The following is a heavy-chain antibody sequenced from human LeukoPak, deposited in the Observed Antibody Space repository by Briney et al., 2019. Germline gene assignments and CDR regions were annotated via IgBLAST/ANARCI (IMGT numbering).Heavy chain of an antibody. J-gene: IGHJ6*03. D-gene: IGHD2-2*01. V-gene: IGHV3-11*04. CDR3: ARWGIVVVPAAAYYMDV. CDR1: GFTFSDYY. CDR2: ISSSGSTM. Sequence: GGSLRLSCVASGFTFSDYYMSWIRQAPGRGLEWLSYISSSGSTMYYADSVKGRFTISRDNAKKSLYLQMNSLRAEDTAVYYCARWGIVVVPAAAYYMDVRGKGTTVTVSS.